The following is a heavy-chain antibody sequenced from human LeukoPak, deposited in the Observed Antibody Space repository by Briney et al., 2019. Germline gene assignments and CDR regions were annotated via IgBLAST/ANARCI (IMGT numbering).Heavy chain of an antibody. CDR1: GFTFSDYY. CDR2: IYSGGST. J-gene: IGHJ4*02. CDR3: ARYFQYYFDC. D-gene: IGHD3-9*01. V-gene: IGHV3-66*01. Sequence: GGSLRLSCAASGFTFSDYYMSWIRQAPGKGLEWVSVIYSGGSTYYADSVKGRFTISRDNSKNTLYLQMNSLRAEDTAVYYCARYFQYYFDCWGQGTLVTVSS.